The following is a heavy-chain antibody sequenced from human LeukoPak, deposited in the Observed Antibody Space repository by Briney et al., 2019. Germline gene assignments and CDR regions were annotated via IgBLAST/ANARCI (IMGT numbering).Heavy chain of an antibody. D-gene: IGHD2-8*01. J-gene: IGHJ4*02. CDR2: IYYSGNT. CDR1: GGSISSSGYY. V-gene: IGHV4-39*02. Sequence: SETLSLTCTVSGGSISSSGYYWGWVRQPPGKGLEWIGTIYYSGNTYYNSSLRSRVSMSVDTSKSQVSLQLTSVTAADTAVYYCSRENGAFSPFGYWGQGTLVTVLS. CDR3: SRENGAFSPFGY.